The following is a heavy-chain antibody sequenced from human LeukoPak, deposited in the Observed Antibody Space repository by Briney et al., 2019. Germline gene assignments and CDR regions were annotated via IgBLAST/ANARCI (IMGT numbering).Heavy chain of an antibody. CDR3: ARDFYTGHY. CDR1: GFTLTTYR. V-gene: IGHV3-74*01. CDR2: IDRDGSTP. D-gene: IGHD3-16*01. Sequence: GGSLRLSCAASGFTLTTYRMLCVRQARGKGRVWVSGIDRDGSTPIYADSVKGRFTISRDNANNTLYLQMNSLRAEDTAVYYCARDFYTGHYWGQGTLVTVSS. J-gene: IGHJ4*02.